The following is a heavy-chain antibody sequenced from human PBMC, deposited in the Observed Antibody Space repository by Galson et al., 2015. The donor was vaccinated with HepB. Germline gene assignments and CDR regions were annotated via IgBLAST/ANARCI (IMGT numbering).Heavy chain of an antibody. CDR3: AKGIAVANSKDYGLAV. D-gene: IGHD6-19*01. J-gene: IGHJ6*02. CDR1: GFTFSNYA. CDR2: ISGRGSST. Sequence: SLRLSCAASGFTFSNYAMSWVRQAPGKGLEWVSTISGRGSSTYYADSVKGRFTISRDNSKNTLYLQMNSLRAEDTAVYYCAKGIAVANSKDYGLAVWGQGTTVTVSS. V-gene: IGHV3-23*01.